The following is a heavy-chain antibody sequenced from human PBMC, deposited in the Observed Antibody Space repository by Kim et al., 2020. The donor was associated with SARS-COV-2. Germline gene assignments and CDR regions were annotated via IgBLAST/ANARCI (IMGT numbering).Heavy chain of an antibody. J-gene: IGHJ2*01. CDR3: ARSHFDYYDSSGYYDWYFDL. CDR2: IYYSGST. CDR1: GGSISSYY. V-gene: IGHV4-59*08. D-gene: IGHD3-22*01. Sequence: SETLSLTCTVSGGSISSYYWSWIRQPPGKGLEWIGYIYYSGSTNYNPSLKSRVTISVDTSKNQFSLKLSSVTAADTAVYYCARSHFDYYDSSGYYDWYFDLWGRGTLVTVSS.